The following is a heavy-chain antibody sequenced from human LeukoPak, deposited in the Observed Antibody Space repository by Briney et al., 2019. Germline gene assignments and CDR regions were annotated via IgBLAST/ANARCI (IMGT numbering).Heavy chain of an antibody. CDR2: MKYDGSEK. D-gene: IGHD2-21*01. V-gene: IGHV3-7*01. CDR1: GFTFSSYW. J-gene: IGHJ4*02. CDR3: ARRGGYSLFDY. Sequence: GGSLRLSCAASGFTFSSYWMSWVRQAPGKGLAWVANMKYDGSEKYYVDSVKGRFTISRDNAMNSLFLQMNSLRAEDTAVYYCARRGGYSLFDYWGQGTLVTVSS.